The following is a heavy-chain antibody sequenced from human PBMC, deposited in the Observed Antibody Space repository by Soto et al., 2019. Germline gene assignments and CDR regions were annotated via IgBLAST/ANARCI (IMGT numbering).Heavy chain of an antibody. Sequence: QVQLQESGPGLVKPSETLSLTCTVSGGSISSGGYYWSWIRQHPGKGLEWIGYIYYSGSTYYNPSLKSRVTISVDTSKNEFSLRLTSVTAADTAVYYCATSVPSGKSFFDSWGQGTLVTVSS. CDR3: ATSVPSGKSFFDS. CDR1: GGSISSGGYY. D-gene: IGHD2-15*01. J-gene: IGHJ4*02. CDR2: IYYSGST. V-gene: IGHV4-31*03.